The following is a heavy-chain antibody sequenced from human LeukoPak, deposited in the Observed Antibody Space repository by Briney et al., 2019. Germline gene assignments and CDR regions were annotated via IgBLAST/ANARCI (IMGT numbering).Heavy chain of an antibody. Sequence: SETLSLTCGVYGESLSDFYWSWIRQPPGKGLEWIGEINHRGSTNYSPSLKSRVTISVDTSKDQFSLKLKSLIAADTAVYYCARYVRGTAVTTNSYSWFDPWGQGTLVTVSS. D-gene: IGHD4-17*01. CDR2: INHRGST. CDR3: ARYVRGTAVTTNSYSWFDP. J-gene: IGHJ5*02. V-gene: IGHV4-34*01. CDR1: GESLSDFY.